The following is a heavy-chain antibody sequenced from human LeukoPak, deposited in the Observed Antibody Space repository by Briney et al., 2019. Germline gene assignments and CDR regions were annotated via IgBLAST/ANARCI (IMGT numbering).Heavy chain of an antibody. Sequence: GGSLRLSCAASGFTFSTYWMNWVRQAPGKGLEWVANIKQDGSEKYYVDSVKGRFTLSRDSAKNSLYLQMNSLRAEDTAVYYCARAEWSNWCFDRWGRGTLVTVSS. J-gene: IGHJ2*01. CDR1: GFTFSTYW. V-gene: IGHV3-7*03. CDR2: IKQDGSEK. CDR3: ARAEWSNWCFDR. D-gene: IGHD3-3*01.